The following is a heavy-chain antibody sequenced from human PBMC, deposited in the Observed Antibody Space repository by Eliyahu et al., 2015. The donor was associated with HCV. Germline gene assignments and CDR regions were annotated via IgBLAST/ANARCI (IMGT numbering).Heavy chain of an antibody. CDR1: GFTFRDHW. CDR3: TTEEGA. CDR2: IQGDGSQK. Sequence: EVQLVESGGGLVQPGGSLRLSCAASGFTFRDHWMSWVRQAPGKGLEWVANIQGDGSQKNYVDSVKGRFTISRDNAKNSLYLQMNSLRAEDTALYYCTTEEGAWGQGTLVTVSS. J-gene: IGHJ5*02. V-gene: IGHV3-7*05.